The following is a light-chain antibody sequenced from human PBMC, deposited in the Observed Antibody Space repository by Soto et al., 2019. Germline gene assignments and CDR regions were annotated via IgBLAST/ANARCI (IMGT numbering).Light chain of an antibody. CDR3: QQYDNWPWT. Sequence: EIVMTQSPATLSVSPGERATLSCRASQSISDTLAWYQQKPGQAPRLLIHGASTRAPGFPARFSGSGSGTDFTLTISSLQSEDFAVYYCQQYDNWPWTFGQGTKVEIK. V-gene: IGKV3-15*01. J-gene: IGKJ1*01. CDR2: GAS. CDR1: QSISDT.